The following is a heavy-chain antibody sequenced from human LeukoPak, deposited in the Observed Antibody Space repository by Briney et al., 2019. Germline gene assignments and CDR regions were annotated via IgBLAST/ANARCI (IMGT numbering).Heavy chain of an antibody. CDR1: GFTLRTYW. D-gene: IGHD3-10*01. J-gene: IGHJ5*02. Sequence: GGSLRLSCVASGFTLRTYWMHWVRQAPGKGLVWVSRINSDGSATSYADSVMVRFTISRDNAKNSLYLQMNSLRAEDTAVYYCARDHNYYDSGRGFDLWGQGTLVTVSS. V-gene: IGHV3-74*01. CDR3: ARDHNYYDSGRGFDL. CDR2: INSDGSAT.